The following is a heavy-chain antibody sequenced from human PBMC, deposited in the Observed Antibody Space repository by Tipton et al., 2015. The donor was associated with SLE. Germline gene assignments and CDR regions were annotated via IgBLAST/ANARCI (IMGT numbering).Heavy chain of an antibody. CDR3: AKTRGSGNYYYFDY. CDR1: GGSISSYH. CDR2: IYSSGST. J-gene: IGHJ4*02. D-gene: IGHD3-10*01. Sequence: TLSLTCNVSGGSISSYHWSWIRQPPGEGLEWIGYIYSSGSTNYNPSLKSRVSMSVDTSKNQFSLRLSSVTAADTAVYYCAKTRGSGNYYYFDYWGQGTLVTVSS. V-gene: IGHV4-59*01.